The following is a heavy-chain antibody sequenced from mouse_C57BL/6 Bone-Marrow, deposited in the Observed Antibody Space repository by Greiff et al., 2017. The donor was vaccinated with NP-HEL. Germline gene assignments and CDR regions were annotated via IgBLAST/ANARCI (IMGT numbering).Heavy chain of an antibody. Sequence: VQLQQPGAELVKPGASVKLSCKASGYTFTSYWMHWVKQRPGQGLEWIGMIHPNSGSTNYNEKFKSKATLTVDKSSSTAYMQLSSLTSEDSAVFYCARGVVASYYFDYWGKGTTLTVSS. CDR3: ARGVVASYYFDY. D-gene: IGHD1-1*01. CDR2: IHPNSGST. CDR1: GYTFTSYW. V-gene: IGHV1-64*01. J-gene: IGHJ2*01.